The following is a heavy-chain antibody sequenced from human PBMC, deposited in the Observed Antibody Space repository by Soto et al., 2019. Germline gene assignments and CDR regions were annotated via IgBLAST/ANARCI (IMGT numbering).Heavy chain of an antibody. Sequence: ASVKVSCKTSGDTFTNFGLSWVRQAPGQGLEWMGWIATYNSNKNYAQKFQGRLTLTTDTSTSTGYMGLESLEYDDTAVYYCARVLRGVVNWFDPWGQGTLVTVSS. V-gene: IGHV1-18*01. J-gene: IGHJ5*02. CDR2: IATYNSNK. D-gene: IGHD3-10*01. CDR1: GDTFTNFG. CDR3: ARVLRGVVNWFDP.